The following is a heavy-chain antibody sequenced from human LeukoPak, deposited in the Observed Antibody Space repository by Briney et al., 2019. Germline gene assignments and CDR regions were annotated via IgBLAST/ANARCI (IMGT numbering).Heavy chain of an antibody. J-gene: IGHJ5*02. CDR3: ARDLAGVVGVTAWFDP. CDR2: ISASNGNT. Sequence: ASVKVSCKASAYTFSSYAISWVRQAPGQGLEWMGWISASNGNTNYAQKLHGRVTMTTDTSTNTVYMELRSLRFDDTAVYYCARDLAGVVGVTAWFDPWGQGTLVTVSS. V-gene: IGHV1-18*01. CDR1: AYTFSSYA. D-gene: IGHD1-26*01.